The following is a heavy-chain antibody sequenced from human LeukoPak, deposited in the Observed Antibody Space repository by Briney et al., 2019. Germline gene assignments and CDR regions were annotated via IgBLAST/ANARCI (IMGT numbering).Heavy chain of an antibody. CDR3: ARDFADYGDFESGYGMDV. J-gene: IGHJ6*04. D-gene: IGHD4-17*01. V-gene: IGHV4-30-4*01. CDR1: GGSISSGDYY. CDR2: IYYSGST. Sequence: PSETLSLTCTVSGGSISSGDYYWSWIRQPPGKGLEWIVYIYYSGSTYYNPSLKSRVTISVDTSKNQFSLKLSSVTAADTAVYYCARDFADYGDFESGYGMDVWGKGTTVTVSS.